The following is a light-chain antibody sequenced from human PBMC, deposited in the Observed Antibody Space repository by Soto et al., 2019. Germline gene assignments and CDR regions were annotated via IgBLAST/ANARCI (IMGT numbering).Light chain of an antibody. CDR3: SSYTSSSTRV. V-gene: IGLV2-14*01. Sequence: LTQPASVSGSPGQSITTSCTGTSSDVGGYNYVSWYQQHPGKAPKLMIYDVSNRPSGVSNRFSGSKSGNTASLTISGLQAEDEADYYCSSYTSSSTRVFGTGTEVTVL. CDR2: DVS. J-gene: IGLJ1*01. CDR1: SSDVGGYNY.